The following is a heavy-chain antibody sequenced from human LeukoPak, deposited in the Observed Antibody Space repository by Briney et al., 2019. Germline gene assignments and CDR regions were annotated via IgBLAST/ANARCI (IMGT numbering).Heavy chain of an antibody. J-gene: IGHJ4*02. CDR3: ARDYDSSGYPDY. CDR2: ISAYNGNT. D-gene: IGHD3-22*01. V-gene: IGHV1-18*01. CDR1: GYTFTSYG. Sequence: ASVTVSCKASGYTFTSYGISWVRQAPGQGLEWMGWISAYNGNTNYAQKLQGRVTMTRDTSTSTVYMELSSLRSEDTAVYYCARDYDSSGYPDYWGQGTLVTVSS.